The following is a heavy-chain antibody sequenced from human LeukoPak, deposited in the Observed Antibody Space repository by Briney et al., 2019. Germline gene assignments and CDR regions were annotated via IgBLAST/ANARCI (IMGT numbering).Heavy chain of an antibody. CDR3: AREGMEYFDY. Sequence: GGSLRLSCTASGFTFGDYAMSWVRQAPGKGLEWVSAISGSGGSTYYADSVKGRFTISRDNAKNSLYLQMNSLRAEDTAVYYCAREGMEYFDYWGQGTLVTVSS. D-gene: IGHD2-8*01. J-gene: IGHJ4*02. CDR1: GFTFGDYA. CDR2: ISGSGGST. V-gene: IGHV3-23*01.